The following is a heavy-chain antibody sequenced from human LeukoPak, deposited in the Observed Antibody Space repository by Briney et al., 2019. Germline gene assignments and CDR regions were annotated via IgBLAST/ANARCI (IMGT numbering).Heavy chain of an antibody. D-gene: IGHD3-22*01. V-gene: IGHV1-8*01. CDR3: ARGGSSYNDEHEEFDY. J-gene: IGHJ4*02. CDR2: MNPNSGNT. CDR1: GYTFTSYD. Sequence: ASVKVSCKASGYTFTSYDINWVRQATGQGLEWMGWMNPNSGNTGYAQKFQGRVTMTRNTSTGTAYMELSSLRSEDTAVYYCARGGSSYNDEHEEFDYWGQGTVVTVSS.